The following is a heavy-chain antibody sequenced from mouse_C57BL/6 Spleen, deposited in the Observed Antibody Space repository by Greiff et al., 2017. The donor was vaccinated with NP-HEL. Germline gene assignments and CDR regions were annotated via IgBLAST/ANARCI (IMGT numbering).Heavy chain of an antibody. Sequence: EVQLQQSGAELVRPGASVKLSCTASGFNIKDYYMHWVKQRPDQGLAWIGRIDPEDGDTEYAPKFQGKATMTADTSSNTAYLQLSSLTSEDTAVYYCTTYYYGSSYDYYAMDYWGQGTSVTVSS. CDR2: IDPEDGDT. J-gene: IGHJ4*01. CDR1: GFNIKDYY. CDR3: TTYYYGSSYDYYAMDY. D-gene: IGHD1-1*01. V-gene: IGHV14-1*01.